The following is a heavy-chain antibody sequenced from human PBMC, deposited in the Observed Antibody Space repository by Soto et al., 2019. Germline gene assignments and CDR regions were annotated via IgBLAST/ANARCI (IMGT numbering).Heavy chain of an antibody. D-gene: IGHD1-20*01. V-gene: IGHV3-23*01. J-gene: IGHJ3*02. CDR2: ISGSGGST. CDR3: AKGIRLQSSRITGTTTGIDAFDI. Sequence: GGSLRLSCAASGFTFSSYAMSWVRQAPGKGLEWVSAISGSGGSTYYADSVKGRFTISRDNSKNTLYLQMNSLRAEDTAVYYCAKGIRLQSSRITGTTTGIDAFDIWGQGTMVTVSS. CDR1: GFTFSSYA.